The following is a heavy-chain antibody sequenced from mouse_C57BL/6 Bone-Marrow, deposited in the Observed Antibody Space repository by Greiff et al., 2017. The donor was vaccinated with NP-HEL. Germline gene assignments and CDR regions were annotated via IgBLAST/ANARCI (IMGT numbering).Heavy chain of an antibody. CDR2: ISNGGGST. CDR3: ARQGYLYWYFDV. Sequence: DVQLVESGGGLVQPGGSLKLSCAASGFTFSDYYMYWVRQTPEKRLEWVAYISNGGGSTYYPDTVKGRFTISRDNAKNTLYLQMSRLKSEDTAMYYCARQGYLYWYFDVWGTGTTVTVSS. V-gene: IGHV5-12*01. CDR1: GFTFSDYY. J-gene: IGHJ1*03. D-gene: IGHD2-2*01.